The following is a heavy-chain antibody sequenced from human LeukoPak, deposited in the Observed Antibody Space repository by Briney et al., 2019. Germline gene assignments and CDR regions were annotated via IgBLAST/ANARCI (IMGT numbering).Heavy chain of an antibody. CDR3: AKDDVSVAGTSSGFDY. D-gene: IGHD6-19*01. CDR1: GFTFDDYA. J-gene: IGHJ4*02. CDR2: FSWDGGST. V-gene: IGHV3-43D*03. Sequence: GGSLRLSCAASGFTFDDYAMHWVRQAPGKGLEWVSLFSWDGGSTYYADSVKGRFTISRDNSKNSLYLQMNSLRAEDTALYYCAKDDVSVAGTSSGFDYWGQGTLVTVSS.